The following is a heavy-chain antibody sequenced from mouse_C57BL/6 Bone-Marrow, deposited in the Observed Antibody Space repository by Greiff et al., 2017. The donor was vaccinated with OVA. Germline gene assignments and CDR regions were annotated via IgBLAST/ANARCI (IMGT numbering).Heavy chain of an antibody. V-gene: IGHV1-76*01. CDR2: IYPGSGNT. D-gene: IGHD1-1*01. J-gene: IGHJ4*01. Sequence: QVQLQQSGAELVRPGASVKLSCKASGYTFTDYYINWVKQRPGQGLEWIARIYPGSGNTYYNEKFKGKATLTAEKSSSTAYMQLSSLTSEDSAVYFCARVGSSYAMDYWGQGTSVTVSS. CDR3: ARVGSSYAMDY. CDR1: GYTFTDYY.